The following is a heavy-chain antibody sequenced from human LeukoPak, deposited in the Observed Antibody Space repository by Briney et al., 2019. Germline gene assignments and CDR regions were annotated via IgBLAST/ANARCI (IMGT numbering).Heavy chain of an antibody. Sequence: PGGSPRLSCAASGFTFSSYGMHWVRQAPGKGLEWVAFIRYDGSNKYYADSVKGRFTISRDNSKNTLYLQINSLRAEDTAVYYCAKDRSGSSDSGYAHWGQGTLVTVSS. CDR1: GFTFSSYG. D-gene: IGHD5-12*01. CDR2: IRYDGSNK. CDR3: AKDRSGSSDSGYAH. V-gene: IGHV3-30*02. J-gene: IGHJ4*02.